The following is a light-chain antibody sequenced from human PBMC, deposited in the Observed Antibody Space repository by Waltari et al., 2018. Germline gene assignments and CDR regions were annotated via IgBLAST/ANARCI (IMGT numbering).Light chain of an antibody. CDR2: AAS. V-gene: IGKV1-27*01. J-gene: IGKJ1*01. CDR1: QGIRNY. CDR3: LKYISAPWT. Sequence: DIQMTQSPSSLSASVGDRVTITCRASQGIRNYLAWYQQKPGKVPKVLIYAASTLQSGVASRFSGSGSGTDFSLTISSLQPEDVATYYCLKYISAPWTFGQGTTVEIK.